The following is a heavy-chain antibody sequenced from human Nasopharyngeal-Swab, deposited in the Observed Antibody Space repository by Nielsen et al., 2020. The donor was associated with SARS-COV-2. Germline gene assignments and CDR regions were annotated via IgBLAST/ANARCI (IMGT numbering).Heavy chain of an antibody. CDR1: GFTFSRYA. V-gene: IGHV3-33*06. Sequence: GESLKIPCAASGFTFSRYAMHWDRQAPGKGLEWVTLIWYEGTNTYYADPVKGRFTISRDNSKNTVYLHMNSLRAEDTAIYYCAKGFLDYYYYMDVWGKGTTVTVSS. D-gene: IGHD3-10*01. CDR2: IWYEGTNT. CDR3: AKGFLDYYYYMDV. J-gene: IGHJ6*03.